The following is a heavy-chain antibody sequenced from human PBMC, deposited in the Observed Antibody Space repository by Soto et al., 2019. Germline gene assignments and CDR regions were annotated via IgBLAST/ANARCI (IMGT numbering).Heavy chain of an antibody. D-gene: IGHD2-15*01. Sequence: SETLSLTCAVYGGSFSGYYWSWIRQPPGKGLEWIGEINHSGSTNYNPSLKSRVTISVDTSKNQFSLKLSSVTAADTAVYYCARDIVVVVAATTESYYGMDVWGQGTTVTVSS. J-gene: IGHJ6*02. V-gene: IGHV4-34*01. CDR2: INHSGST. CDR3: ARDIVVVVAATTESYYGMDV. CDR1: GGSFSGYY.